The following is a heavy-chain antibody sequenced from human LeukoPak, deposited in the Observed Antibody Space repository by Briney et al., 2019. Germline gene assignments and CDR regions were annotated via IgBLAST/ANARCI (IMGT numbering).Heavy chain of an antibody. CDR3: ASRPINYYDSSGYLEY. CDR1: GGSINSYY. J-gene: IGHJ4*02. D-gene: IGHD3-22*01. CDR2: IYYSGST. V-gene: IGHV4-59*08. Sequence: SETLSLTCTVSGGSINSYYWSWIRQPPGKGLEWIGYIYYSGSTNYNPSLKSRVTISVDTSKNQFSLKLSSVTAADTAVYYCASRPINYYDSSGYLEYWGQGTLVTVSS.